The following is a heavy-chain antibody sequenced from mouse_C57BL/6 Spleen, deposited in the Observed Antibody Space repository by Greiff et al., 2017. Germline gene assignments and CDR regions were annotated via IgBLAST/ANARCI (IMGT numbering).Heavy chain of an antibody. CDR1: GYSFTSCYF. V-gene: IGHV3-6*01. J-gene: IGHJ3*01. Sequence: EVKLQESGPGLVKPSQSLSLTCSVTGYSFTSCYFWNWIRQFPGNKLEWMGYISYDGSNNYNPSLKNRISITRDTSKSQFFLKLNSVTAEDTATYYCARGGNWDGFAYWGQGTLVTVSA. CDR2: ISYDGSN. D-gene: IGHD4-1*02. CDR3: ARGGNWDGFAY.